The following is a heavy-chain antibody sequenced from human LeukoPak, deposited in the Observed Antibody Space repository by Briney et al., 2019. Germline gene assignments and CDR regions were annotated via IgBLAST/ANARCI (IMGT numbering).Heavy chain of an antibody. CDR1: GFTFSSYA. CDR2: ISYDGSNK. CDR3: ARVGWQQSWYYGRAV. V-gene: IGHV3-30-3*01. J-gene: IGHJ6*02. Sequence: PGRSLRLSCAASGFTFSSYAMHWVRQAPGKGLEWVAVISYDGSNKYYADSVKGRFTISRDNSKNTLYLQMNSLRAEDTAVYYCARVGWQQSWYYGRAVGGRGTPATVP. D-gene: IGHD5-24*01.